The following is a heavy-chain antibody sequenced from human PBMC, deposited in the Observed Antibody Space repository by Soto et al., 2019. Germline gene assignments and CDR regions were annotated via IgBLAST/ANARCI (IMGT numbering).Heavy chain of an antibody. CDR2: INPILSMS. CDR3: ATSYGSGYRAFDY. J-gene: IGHJ4*02. CDR1: GDTFSFYT. V-gene: IGHV1-69*02. Sequence: QVQLVQSGAEVKKPGSSVKVSCKASGDTFSFYTINWVRQAPGLGLEWVGRINPILSMSNYAQKFQCRVTMTADKSTSTAYMELRSLRSEDTAMYYCATSYGSGYRAFDYWGQGALVTVSS. D-gene: IGHD3-10*01.